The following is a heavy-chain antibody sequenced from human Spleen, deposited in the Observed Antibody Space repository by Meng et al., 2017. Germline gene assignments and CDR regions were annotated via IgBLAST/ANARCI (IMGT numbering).Heavy chain of an antibody. D-gene: IGHD3-10*01. V-gene: IGHV4-39*07. CDR3: LRGSGGSV. CDR1: GGSIRSTSNY. Sequence: QVQLQESGPGLVKPSETLSLTCTVSGGSIRSTSNYWDWIRQPPGTRLEWIGSIYYSGATYYNPSLKSRVTISVDRSKNQFSLNLSSVTAADTAVYHCLRGSGGSVWGQGTLVTVSS. J-gene: IGHJ1*01. CDR2: IYYSGAT.